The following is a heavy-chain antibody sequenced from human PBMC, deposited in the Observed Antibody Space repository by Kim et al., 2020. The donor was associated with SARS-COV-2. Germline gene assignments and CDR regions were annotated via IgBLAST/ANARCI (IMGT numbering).Heavy chain of an antibody. D-gene: IGHD5-18*01. J-gene: IGHJ4*02. CDR3: AKGYYSNGPHTSDY. CDR2: IHAGGSRT. V-gene: IGHV3-23*03. CDR1: GFTFSSYA. Sequence: GGSLILSCAASGFTFSSYAMSWVRQAPGKGLEWVSVIHAGGSRTNYADSVKGRFTISTDASKNTVFLQMNTLRADDTAVYYCAKGYYSNGPHTSDYWGQGTLVTVSS.